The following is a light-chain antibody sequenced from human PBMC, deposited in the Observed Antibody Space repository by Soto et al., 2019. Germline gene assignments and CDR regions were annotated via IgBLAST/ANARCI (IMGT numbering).Light chain of an antibody. V-gene: IGLV2-14*01. CDR2: EVS. Sequence: ALTQPASVSGSPGQSITISCTGTSSDVGGYNYVSWYQQHPGKAPKLMIYEVSNRPSGVSNRFSGSKSGNTASLTISGLQAEDEADYYCSSYTSSSTFYVFGTGTKLTVL. CDR3: SSYTSSSTFYV. J-gene: IGLJ1*01. CDR1: SSDVGGYNY.